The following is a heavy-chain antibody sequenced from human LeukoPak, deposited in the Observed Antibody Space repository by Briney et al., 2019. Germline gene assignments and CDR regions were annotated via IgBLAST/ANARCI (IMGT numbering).Heavy chain of an antibody. D-gene: IGHD1-1*01. CDR2: INPNSGGT. V-gene: IGHV1-2*02. CDR1: GYTFTGYY. Sequence: ASVKVSCKASGYTFTGYYVHWVRQAPGQGLEWMGWINPNSGGTNYAQKFQGRVTMTGDTSISTAYMELSRLRSDDTAVYYCARVLTLRTGHFDYWGQGTLVTVSS. J-gene: IGHJ4*02. CDR3: ARVLTLRTGHFDY.